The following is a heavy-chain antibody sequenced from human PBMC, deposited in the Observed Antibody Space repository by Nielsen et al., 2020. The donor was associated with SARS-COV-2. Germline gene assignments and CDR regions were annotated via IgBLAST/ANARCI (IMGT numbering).Heavy chain of an antibody. CDR2: IYPGDSDT. Sequence: GESLKISCKGSGYRFDHRWIGWVRQMPGKGLEWMGVIYPGDSDTRYSLPFQGQITISADKSISTTYLQWSSLKASDTAIYTCARVSVGGAFDIWGQGTMVTVSS. D-gene: IGHD6-25*01. V-gene: IGHV5-51*01. CDR3: ARVSVGGAFDI. CDR1: GYRFDHRW. J-gene: IGHJ3*02.